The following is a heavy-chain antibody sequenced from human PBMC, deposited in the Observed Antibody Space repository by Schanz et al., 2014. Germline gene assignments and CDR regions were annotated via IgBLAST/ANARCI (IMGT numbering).Heavy chain of an antibody. J-gene: IGHJ4*02. V-gene: IGHV1-69*02. D-gene: IGHD5-12*01. CDR3: ARTGYDPSLTH. CDR2: IIPITGIT. CDR1: GDTFRSYT. Sequence: QVQLVQSGAEVKKPGSSVKVSCKASGDTFRSYTINWVRHAPGQGLEWMGRIIPITGITNYAQKFQGRVTFTADKSTSTAFLEVNSLRSEDTAVYCARTGYDPSLTHWGQGTLVTDSS.